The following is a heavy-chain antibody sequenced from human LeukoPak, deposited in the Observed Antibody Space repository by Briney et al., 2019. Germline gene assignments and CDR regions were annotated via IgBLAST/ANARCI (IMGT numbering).Heavy chain of an antibody. V-gene: IGHV4-39*07. CDR2: INHSGST. CDR1: GGSISSRSYY. D-gene: IGHD4-11*01. Sequence: SETLSLTCTVSGGSISSRSYYWSWIRQPPGKGLEWIGEINHSGSTNYNPSLKSRVTISVDKSKNQFSLKLSSVTAADTAVYYCARRTTVTIPFGYWGQGTLVTVSS. CDR3: ARRTTVTIPFGY. J-gene: IGHJ4*02.